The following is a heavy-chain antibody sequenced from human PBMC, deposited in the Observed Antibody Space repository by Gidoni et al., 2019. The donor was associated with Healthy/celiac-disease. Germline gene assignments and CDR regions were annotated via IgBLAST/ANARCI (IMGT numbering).Heavy chain of an antibody. V-gene: IGHV3-33*01. CDR3: ARKGGELLTPTYYFDY. CDR2: ILYDGSNK. J-gene: IGHJ4*02. CDR1: GFTFSSHG. D-gene: IGHD1-26*01. Sequence: QVQLVESGGGVVQPGRSVRLSCAASGFTFSSHGMHWVRKAPGQGLEWVAVILYDGSNKYYADSVKGRFTISRDNSKNTLYLQMNSLRAEDTAVYYCARKGGELLTPTYYFDYWGQGTLVTVSS.